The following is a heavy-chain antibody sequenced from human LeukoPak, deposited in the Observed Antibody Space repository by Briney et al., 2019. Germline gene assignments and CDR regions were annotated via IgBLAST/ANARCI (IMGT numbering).Heavy chain of an antibody. D-gene: IGHD6-19*01. CDR2: IYYSGST. J-gene: IGHJ3*02. CDR1: GGSISSSSYY. CDR3: ARPGIAVAGEAFDI. Sequence: PSQTLSLTCTVSGGSISSSSYYWGWIRQPPGKGLKWIGSIYYSGSTYYNPSLKSRVTISVDTSKNQFSLKLSSVTAADTAVYYCARPGIAVAGEAFDIWGQGTMVTVSS. V-gene: IGHV4-39*01.